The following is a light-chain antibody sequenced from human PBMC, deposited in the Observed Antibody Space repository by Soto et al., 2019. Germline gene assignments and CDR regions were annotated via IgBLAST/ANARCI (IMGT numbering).Light chain of an antibody. CDR3: AAWDGSLNDYV. Sequence: QSVLTQPPSASGTPGQRVTISCSGSSSSIGSNSVNWYQQLPRTAPKVLIYTNNQRPSGVPDRFSGSKSGTSASLAISGLQSEDEADYYCAAWDGSLNDYVFGTGTKVTVL. V-gene: IGLV1-44*01. J-gene: IGLJ1*01. CDR1: SSSIGSNS. CDR2: TNN.